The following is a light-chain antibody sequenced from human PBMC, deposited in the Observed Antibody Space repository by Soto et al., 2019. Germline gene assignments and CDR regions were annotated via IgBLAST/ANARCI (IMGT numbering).Light chain of an antibody. Sequence: EIVLTQSPGTLSLSPGERATLSCRASQSVSSSYFAWSQQKPGQAPRLLIYGASSRATGIPDRFSGSGSGTDFNRTISRLEPEDFAVYYCQQYGSSPLTFGGGTKVEIK. CDR3: QQYGSSPLT. J-gene: IGKJ4*01. CDR2: GAS. CDR1: QSVSSSY. V-gene: IGKV3-20*01.